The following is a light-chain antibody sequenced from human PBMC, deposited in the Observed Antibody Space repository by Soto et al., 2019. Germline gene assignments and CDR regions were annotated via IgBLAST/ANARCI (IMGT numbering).Light chain of an antibody. V-gene: IGKV3-15*01. CDR1: QSVSSD. Sequence: DIVLTQSPGTLSLSPGERATLSCRASQSVSSDYLALYQQKTGQAPRLLIFGASNRATGIPARFSGSGSGTEFTLTISILQYEDLAVYCCQQYNNWRTFGQGTKVDIK. CDR2: GAS. J-gene: IGKJ1*01. CDR3: QQYNNWRT.